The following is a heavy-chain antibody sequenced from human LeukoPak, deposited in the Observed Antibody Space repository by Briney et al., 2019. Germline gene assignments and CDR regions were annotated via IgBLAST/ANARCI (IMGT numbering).Heavy chain of an antibody. Sequence: GASVKVSCKASGGTFSSYAISWVRQAPGQGLEWMGRIIPIFDTANYAQKFQGRVTITTDESTSTAYMELSSLRSEDTAVYYCARGIFWSGYYLDYWGQGTLVTVSS. CDR2: IIPIFDTA. D-gene: IGHD3-3*01. V-gene: IGHV1-69*05. J-gene: IGHJ4*02. CDR1: GGTFSSYA. CDR3: ARGIFWSGYYLDY.